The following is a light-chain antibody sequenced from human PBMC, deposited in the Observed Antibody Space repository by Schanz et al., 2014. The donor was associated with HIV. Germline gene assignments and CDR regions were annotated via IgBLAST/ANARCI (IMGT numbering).Light chain of an antibody. Sequence: QSVLTQPPSVSGTPGQRVTISCSGSSSNIGNRNVYWYQQLPGAAPKLLIYKDNQRPSGVPDRFSGSRSGTTASLAITGLQAEDEADYYCQSYDYELLSGVFGGGTKVTVL. CDR2: KDN. CDR1: SSNIGNRN. V-gene: IGLV1-44*01. J-gene: IGLJ2*01. CDR3: QSYDYELLSGV.